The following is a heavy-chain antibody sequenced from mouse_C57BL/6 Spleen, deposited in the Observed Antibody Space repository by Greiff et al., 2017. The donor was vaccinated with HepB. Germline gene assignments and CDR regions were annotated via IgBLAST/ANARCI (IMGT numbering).Heavy chain of an antibody. CDR3: ARSWDYGSRGFAY. V-gene: IGHV1-84*01. J-gene: IGHJ3*01. CDR2: IYPGSGNT. D-gene: IGHD1-1*01. Sequence: QVQLQQSGPELVKPGASVKISCKASGYTFTDYYINWVKQRPGRGLEWIGWIYPGSGNTKYNEKFKGKATLTVDTSSSTAYMQLSSLTSEDSAVYFCARSWDYGSRGFAYWGQGTLVTVSA. CDR1: GYTFTDYY.